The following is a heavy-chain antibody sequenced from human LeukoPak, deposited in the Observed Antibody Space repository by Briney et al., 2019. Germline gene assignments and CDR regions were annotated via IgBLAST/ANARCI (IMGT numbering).Heavy chain of an antibody. CDR2: IWYDGSNK. V-gene: IGHV3-33*06. J-gene: IGHJ4*02. D-gene: IGHD1-20*01. CDR1: GFTFSSYG. CDR3: AKAGRGITGTPFDY. Sequence: GGSLRLSCAASGFTFSSYGMHWVRQAPGKGLEWVAVIWYDGSNKYYADSVKGRFTISRDNSKNTLYLQMNSLRAEDTAVYYCAKAGRGITGTPFDYWGQGTLVTVSS.